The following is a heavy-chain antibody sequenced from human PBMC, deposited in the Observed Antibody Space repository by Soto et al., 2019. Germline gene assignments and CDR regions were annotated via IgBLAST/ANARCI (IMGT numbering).Heavy chain of an antibody. V-gene: IGHV4-59*01. D-gene: IGHD4-4*01. CDR3: ARDRRDYTDGYGMDV. CDR1: GGSISSYY. J-gene: IGHJ6*02. Sequence: SETLSLTCSVSGGSISSYYWSWIRQPPGKGLEWIGYIYYSGSTNYNPSLKSRVTISVDTSKNQFSLKLSSVTAADTAVYYCARDRRDYTDGYGMDVWGQGTMATVSS. CDR2: IYYSGST.